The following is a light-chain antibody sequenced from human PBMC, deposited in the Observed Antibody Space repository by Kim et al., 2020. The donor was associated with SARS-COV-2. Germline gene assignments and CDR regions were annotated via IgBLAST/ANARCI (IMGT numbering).Light chain of an antibody. V-gene: IGKV1-5*03. CDR2: KAF. CDR1: QSLGRW. J-gene: IGKJ1*01. Sequence: SSIGDRVTIPCRASQSLGRWLAWSQQRPGKAPKLLIYKAFTLESGVPSRFSGGGSGTELTLTISNLEPDDSATYYCQQYKTYPWTFGQGTKVDIK. CDR3: QQYKTYPWT.